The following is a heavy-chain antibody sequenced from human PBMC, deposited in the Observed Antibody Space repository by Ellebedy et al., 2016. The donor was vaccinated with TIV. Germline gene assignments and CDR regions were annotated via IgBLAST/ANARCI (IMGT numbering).Heavy chain of an antibody. CDR1: GFTFSSYA. Sequence: GGSLRLSXAASGFTFSSYAMSWVRQAPGKGLEWVSAISGSGGSTYYADSVKGRFTISRDNSKNTLYLQMNSLRAEDTAVYYCAKGVGYSYGLDYWGQGTLVTVSS. V-gene: IGHV3-23*01. J-gene: IGHJ4*02. CDR2: ISGSGGST. D-gene: IGHD5-18*01. CDR3: AKGVGYSYGLDY.